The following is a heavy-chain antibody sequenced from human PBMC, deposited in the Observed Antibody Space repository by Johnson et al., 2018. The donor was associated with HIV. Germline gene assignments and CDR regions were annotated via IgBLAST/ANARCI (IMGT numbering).Heavy chain of an antibody. J-gene: IGHJ3*02. CDR3: ARGYNWNDFSI. Sequence: QVQLVESGGGVVQPGRSLRLSCAASGFSFSTYNMHWVRHAPGRGLEWVAFISYSGSDTYYVDSVKGRFTVSRDNSENTLYLQMNSLRVDDAAIYYCARGYNWNDFSIWGQGTVVTVS. CDR2: ISYSGSDT. V-gene: IGHV3-30*03. D-gene: IGHD1-1*01. CDR1: GFSFSTYN.